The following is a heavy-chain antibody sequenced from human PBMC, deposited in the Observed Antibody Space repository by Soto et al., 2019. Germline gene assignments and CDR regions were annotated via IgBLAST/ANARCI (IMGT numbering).Heavy chain of an antibody. Sequence: QVQLVESGGGVVQPGRSLRLSCAASGFTFSSYGMHWVRQAPGKGLEWVAVIWYDGSNKYYADSVKGRFTISRDNSKNTLYLQMNSLSAEDTAVYYCARDSDSSALDYWGQGTLVTVSS. D-gene: IGHD3-22*01. J-gene: IGHJ4*02. CDR1: GFTFSSYG. V-gene: IGHV3-33*01. CDR2: IWYDGSNK. CDR3: ARDSDSSALDY.